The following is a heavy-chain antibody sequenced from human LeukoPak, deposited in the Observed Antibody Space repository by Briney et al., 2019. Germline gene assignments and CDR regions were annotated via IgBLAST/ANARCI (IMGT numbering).Heavy chain of an antibody. Sequence: GGSLKLSCAASGFTFSSYAMSWVRQAPGKGLEWVSAISGSGGSTYYADSVKGRFTISRDNSKNTLYLQMNSLRAEDTAVYYCAKDRIQKTYYDSRQWGQGTLVTVCS. CDR1: GFTFSSYA. D-gene: IGHD3-22*01. CDR3: AKDRIQKTYYDSRQ. V-gene: IGHV3-23*01. J-gene: IGHJ4*02. CDR2: ISGSGGST.